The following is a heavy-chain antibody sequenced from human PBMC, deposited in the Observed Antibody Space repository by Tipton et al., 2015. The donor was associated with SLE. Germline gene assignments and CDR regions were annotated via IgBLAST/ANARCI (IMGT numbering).Heavy chain of an antibody. J-gene: IGHJ6*02. CDR3: ARDTGSDGYYYGMDV. Sequence: TLSLTCTVSGGSISSSSYYWGWIRQPPGKGLEWIGSIYYSGSTYYNPSLKSRVTISVDTSKNQFSLKLRSVTAADTAVYYCARDTGSDGYYYGMDVWGLGTTVTVSS. CDR2: IYYSGST. V-gene: IGHV4-39*07. CDR1: GGSISSSSYY. D-gene: IGHD4-17*01.